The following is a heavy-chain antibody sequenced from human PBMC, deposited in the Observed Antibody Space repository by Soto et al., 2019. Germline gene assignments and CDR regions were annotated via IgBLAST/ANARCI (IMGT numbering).Heavy chain of an antibody. CDR1: GGSFSGDY. J-gene: IGHJ6*02. V-gene: IGHV4-34*01. Sequence: PSETMSLTRAVEGGSFSGDYWSWIRQPPGKGLEWVVEMNHSGSTRYNPSLKSRVTISVDTYKNHFSLKLSSVTAADTAVYYCARAGIAARKPNGMDVWGQATTVT. D-gene: IGHD6-6*01. CDR2: MNHSGST. CDR3: ARAGIAARKPNGMDV.